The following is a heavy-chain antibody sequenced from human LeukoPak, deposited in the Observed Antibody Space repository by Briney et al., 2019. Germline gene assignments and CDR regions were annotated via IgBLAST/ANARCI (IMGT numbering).Heavy chain of an antibody. CDR2: IKWNGGST. CDR3: ARDPYGGYTYYFDY. J-gene: IGHJ4*02. CDR1: GFTFDDYG. V-gene: IGHV3-20*04. Sequence: GGSLRLSCAASGFTFDDYGMSWVRHAPGKGLEWVSGIKWNGGSTGYADSVKGRFTISRDNAKNSLYLQMNSLRAEDTALYYCARDPYGGYTYYFDYWGQGTLVTVSS. D-gene: IGHD5-12*01.